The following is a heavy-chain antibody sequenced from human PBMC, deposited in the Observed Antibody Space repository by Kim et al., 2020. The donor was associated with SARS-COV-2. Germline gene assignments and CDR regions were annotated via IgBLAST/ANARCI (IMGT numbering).Heavy chain of an antibody. Sequence: SETLSLTCAVYGGSFSGYYWSWIRQPPGKGLEWIGEINHSGSTNYNPSLKSRVTISVDTSKNQFSLKLSSVTAADTAVYYCARGECSSTSCYFDYWGQGTLVTVSS. CDR2: INHSGST. D-gene: IGHD2-2*01. J-gene: IGHJ4*02. CDR1: GGSFSGYY. CDR3: ARGECSSTSCYFDY. V-gene: IGHV4-34*01.